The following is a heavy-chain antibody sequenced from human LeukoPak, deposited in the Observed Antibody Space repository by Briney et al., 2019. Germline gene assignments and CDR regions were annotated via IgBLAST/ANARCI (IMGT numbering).Heavy chain of an antibody. CDR2: IFYTGST. V-gene: IGHV4-59*01. CDR1: GGSISSYY. Sequence: SETLSLTCTVSGGSISSYYWNWIRQPPGKGLEWIGYIFYTGSTNYNPSLKSRVTISVDTSKNQFSLKLSSVTAADTAVYYCARVWMDSSGYRDAFDIWGQGTMVTVSS. J-gene: IGHJ3*02. CDR3: ARVWMDSSGYRDAFDI. D-gene: IGHD3-22*01.